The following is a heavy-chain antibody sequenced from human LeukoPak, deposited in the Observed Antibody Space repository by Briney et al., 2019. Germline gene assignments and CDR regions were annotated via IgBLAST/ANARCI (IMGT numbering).Heavy chain of an antibody. V-gene: IGHV4-34*01. CDR3: ARGAHYYDSSGYYYTPSGYYYYGMDV. CDR1: GGSFSGYY. Sequence: SETLSLTCAVYGGSFSGYYWSWIRQPPGKGLGWIGEINHSGSTNYNPSLKSRVTISVDTSKNQFSLKLSSVTAADTAVYYCARGAHYYDSSGYYYTPSGYYYYGMDVWGQGTTVTVSS. D-gene: IGHD3-22*01. CDR2: INHSGST. J-gene: IGHJ6*02.